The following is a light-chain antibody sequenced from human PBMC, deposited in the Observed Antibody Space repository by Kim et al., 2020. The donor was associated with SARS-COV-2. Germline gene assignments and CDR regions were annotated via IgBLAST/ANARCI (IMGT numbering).Light chain of an antibody. CDR3: QKYDSAPWT. CDR2: AAS. Sequence: DIQMTQSPSSLSASVGARITITCRASQGINNYLAWYQQKPGKPPKLLIYAASALQSGVPSRFSGSGSGTDFTLTVTSLQPEDVATYYCQKYDSAPWTFGLGTKVE. CDR1: QGINNY. J-gene: IGKJ1*01. V-gene: IGKV1-27*01.